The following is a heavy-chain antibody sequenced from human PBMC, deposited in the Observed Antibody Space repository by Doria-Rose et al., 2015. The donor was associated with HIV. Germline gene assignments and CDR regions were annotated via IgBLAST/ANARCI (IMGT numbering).Heavy chain of an antibody. D-gene: IGHD3-10*01. V-gene: IGHV3-21*01. CDR2: ISSTSAYI. J-gene: IGHJ4*02. Sequence: VQLVESGGGLVRPGGSLRLSCATSGFTFSSHRINWVRQAPGPGLEWVSPISSTSAYINYADSVRGRFTISRDNARNSLYLQMDSLRAEGTAIYYCATGVTLDYWGQGTLVTVSS. CDR1: GFTFSSHR. CDR3: ATGVTLDY.